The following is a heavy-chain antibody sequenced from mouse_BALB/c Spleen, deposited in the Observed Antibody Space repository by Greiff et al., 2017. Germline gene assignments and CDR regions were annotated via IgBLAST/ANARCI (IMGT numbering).Heavy chain of an antibody. D-gene: IGHD3-2*01. CDR2: INPSSGYT. CDR1: GYTFTSYT. CDR3: ARDSSGYVGFAY. Sequence: QVQLKQSAAELARPGASVTMSCKASGYTFTSYTMHWVKQRPGQGLEWIGYINPSSGYTEYNQKFKDKTTLTADKSSSTAYMQLSSLTSEDSAVYYCARDSSGYVGFAYWGQGTLVTVSA. V-gene: IGHV1-4*02. J-gene: IGHJ3*01.